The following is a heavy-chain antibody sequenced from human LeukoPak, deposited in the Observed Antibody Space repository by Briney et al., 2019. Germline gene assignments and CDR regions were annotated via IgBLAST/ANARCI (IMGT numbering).Heavy chain of an antibody. Sequence: SVKVSCKASGGTFSSYAISWVRQAPGQGLEWMGGIIPIFGTANYAQKFQGRVTITADKSTSTAYMELSSLRSEDTAVYYCASPQEYTPYYYYGMDVWGKGTTVTVSS. CDR3: ASPQEYTPYYYYGMDV. CDR1: GGTFSSYA. J-gene: IGHJ6*04. CDR2: IIPIFGTA. D-gene: IGHD1-1*01. V-gene: IGHV1-69*06.